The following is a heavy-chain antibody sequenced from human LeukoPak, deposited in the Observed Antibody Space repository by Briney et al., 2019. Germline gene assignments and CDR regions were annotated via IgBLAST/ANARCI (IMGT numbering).Heavy chain of an antibody. CDR1: GGSISSYY. J-gene: IGHJ5*02. CDR3: ARTSDWFDP. CDR2: ISSSGSTI. Sequence: LSLTCTVSGGSISSYYWSWIRQAPGKGLEWVSYISSSGSTIYYADSVKGRFTISRDNAKNSLYLQMNSLRAEDTAVYYCARTSDWFDPWGQGTLVTVSS. V-gene: IGHV3-11*04.